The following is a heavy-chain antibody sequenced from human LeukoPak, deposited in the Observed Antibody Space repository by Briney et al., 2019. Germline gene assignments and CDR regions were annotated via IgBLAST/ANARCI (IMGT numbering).Heavy chain of an antibody. V-gene: IGHV3-23*01. CDR1: GFTFRSYA. Sequence: GGSLRLSCAASGFTFRSYAMNWVRQAPGKGPEWVSAISGTGDSPHYADSVKGRFTISRDNSKNTLYLQMNSLRAEGTAFYYCAKDIGWFDPWGQGTLVTVSS. CDR2: ISGTGDSP. CDR3: AKDIGWFDP. J-gene: IGHJ5*02.